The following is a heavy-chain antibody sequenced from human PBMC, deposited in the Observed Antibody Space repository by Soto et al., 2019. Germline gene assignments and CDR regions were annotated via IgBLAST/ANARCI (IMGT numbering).Heavy chain of an antibody. Sequence: GGSLRLSCAASGFTFSSYAMSWVRQAPGKGLEWVSAISGSGGSTYYADSVKGRFTISRDNSKNTLYLQMNSLRAEDTAVYYCAKDLVDRVAARAAPFDYWGQGTLVTVSS. CDR2: ISGSGGST. V-gene: IGHV3-23*01. CDR1: GFTFSSYA. D-gene: IGHD6-6*01. CDR3: AKDLVDRVAARAAPFDY. J-gene: IGHJ4*02.